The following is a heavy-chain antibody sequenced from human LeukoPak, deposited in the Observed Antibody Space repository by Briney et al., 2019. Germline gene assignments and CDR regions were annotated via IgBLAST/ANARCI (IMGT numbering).Heavy chain of an antibody. Sequence: SETPSLTCTVSGGSISSYYWGWIRQPPGRGLEWIGSISYSGTYYNPSLKSRLTISVDTSKNHFSLNLRSVTAADTAVYYCARRTSNPVGAIDYWGQGTLVTVSS. CDR3: ARRTSNPVGAIDY. J-gene: IGHJ4*02. CDR2: ISYSGT. D-gene: IGHD1-26*01. V-gene: IGHV4-39*01. CDR1: GGSISSYY.